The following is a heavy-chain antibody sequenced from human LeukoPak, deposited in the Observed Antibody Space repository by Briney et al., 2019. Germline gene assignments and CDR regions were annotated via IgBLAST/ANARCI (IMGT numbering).Heavy chain of an antibody. CDR1: GGSFSGYY. J-gene: IGHJ4*02. CDR2: ISYDGSNK. Sequence: LSLTCAVYGGSFSGYYWSWIRQPPGKGLEWVAVISYDGSNKYYADSVKGRFTISRDNSKNTLYLQMNSLRAEDTAVYYCAKVPSGSGNYWGQGTLVTVSS. V-gene: IGHV3-30*18. D-gene: IGHD1-26*01. CDR3: AKVPSGSGNY.